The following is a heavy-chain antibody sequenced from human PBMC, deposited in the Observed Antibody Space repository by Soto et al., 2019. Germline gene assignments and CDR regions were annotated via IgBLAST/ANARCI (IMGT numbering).Heavy chain of an antibody. Sequence: ASVKVSCKASGGTFSSYAISWVRQAPGQGLEWMGGIIPIFGTANYAQKFQGRVTITADESTSTAYMELSSLRSEDTAVYYCATAAYMGVATSGSWGQRTLVPVSS. V-gene: IGHV1-69*13. CDR3: ATAAYMGVATSGS. CDR1: GGTFSSYA. CDR2: IIPIFGTA. D-gene: IGHD5-12*01. J-gene: IGHJ5*02.